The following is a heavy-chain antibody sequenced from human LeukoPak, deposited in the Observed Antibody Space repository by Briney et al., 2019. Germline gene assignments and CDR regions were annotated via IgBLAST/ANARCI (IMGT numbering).Heavy chain of an antibody. CDR2: VYYIGNT. Sequence: PSETLSLTCTVSGGSISSYYWGWIRQPPGKGLEWIGNVYYIGNTFYSPSLKSRVTISVDSSKNQFSLKLTSVTAADTAVYYCARYDFWSGPQRGHFDYWGQGTLVTVSS. CDR1: GGSISSYY. D-gene: IGHD3-3*01. J-gene: IGHJ4*02. V-gene: IGHV4-39*07. CDR3: ARYDFWSGPQRGHFDY.